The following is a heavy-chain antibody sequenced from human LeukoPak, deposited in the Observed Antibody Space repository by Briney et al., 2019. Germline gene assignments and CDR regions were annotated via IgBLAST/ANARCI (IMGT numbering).Heavy chain of an antibody. J-gene: IGHJ5*02. Sequence: QPGGSLRLSCAASGFTFSSYAMSWVRQAPGKGLEWVSAISGSGGSTYYADSVKGRFTISRDNSKNTLYLQMNSLRAEDTAVYYCAKEPPRPDIVGATEGTYNWFDPWGQGTLVTVSS. CDR2: ISGSGGST. D-gene: IGHD1-26*01. V-gene: IGHV3-23*01. CDR1: GFTFSSYA. CDR3: AKEPPRPDIVGATEGTYNWFDP.